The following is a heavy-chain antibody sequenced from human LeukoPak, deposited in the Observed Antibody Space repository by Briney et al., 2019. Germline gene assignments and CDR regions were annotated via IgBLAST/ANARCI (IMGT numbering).Heavy chain of an antibody. CDR3: ARGAYYNFWSGFYYSPHFDY. CDR1: GYTFSSGYY. V-gene: IGHV1-2*02. J-gene: IGHJ4*02. D-gene: IGHD3-3*01. CDR2: INPNNGDT. Sequence: GASVKVPCKASGYTFSSGYYLHWVRQAPGQGLEWMGWINPNNGDTNYAQKFQGRVTMTRDTSISTAYMELSRLRSDDAAVYFCARGAYYNFWSGFYYSPHFDYWGQGTLVTVSS.